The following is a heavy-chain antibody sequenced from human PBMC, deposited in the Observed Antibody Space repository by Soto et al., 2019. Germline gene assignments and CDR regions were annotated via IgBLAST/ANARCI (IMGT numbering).Heavy chain of an antibody. J-gene: IGHJ3*02. CDR1: GFTFSSYE. CDR2: ISSSGSTI. V-gene: IGHV3-48*03. D-gene: IGHD3-22*01. Sequence: EVQLVESGGGLVQPGGSLRLSCAASGFTFSSYEMNWVRQAPGKGLEWVSYISSSGSTIYYADSVKGRFTISRDNAKNSLYLQMNSLRDEDTAVYYCASEYYDSSGYYYDAFDIWGQGTMVTVSS. CDR3: ASEYYDSSGYYYDAFDI.